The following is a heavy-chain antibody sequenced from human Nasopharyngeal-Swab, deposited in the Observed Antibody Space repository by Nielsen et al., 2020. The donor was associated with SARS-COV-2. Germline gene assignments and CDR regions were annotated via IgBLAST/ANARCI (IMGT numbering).Heavy chain of an antibody. V-gene: IGHV1-3*01. D-gene: IGHD3-10*01. CDR3: ARDPRGDDAFDI. Sequence: ASVKASCKASGYTFTSYAMHWVRQAPGQRLEWMGWINAGNGNTKYSQKFQGRVTITRDTSASTAYMELSSLRSEDTAVYYCARDPRGDDAFDIWGQGTMVTVSS. CDR1: GYTFTSYA. J-gene: IGHJ3*02. CDR2: INAGNGNT.